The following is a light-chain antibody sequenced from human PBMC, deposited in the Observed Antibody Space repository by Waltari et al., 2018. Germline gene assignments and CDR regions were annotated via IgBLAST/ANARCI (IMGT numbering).Light chain of an antibody. Sequence: QSALTQPASVSGSPGQSTTISCTGTRSDVGGYNAVSWYQQHPGKAPKLMIYDVVSRPSGVPNRFSGSKSGNTASLVISGLQADDEADYYCSSYTSSISYVFGTGTKVTVL. J-gene: IGLJ1*01. CDR1: RSDVGGYNA. CDR2: DVV. CDR3: SSYTSSISYV. V-gene: IGLV2-14*03.